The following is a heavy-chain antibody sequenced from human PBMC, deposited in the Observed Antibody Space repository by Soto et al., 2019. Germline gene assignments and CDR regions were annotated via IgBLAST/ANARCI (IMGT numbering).Heavy chain of an antibody. CDR1: GYRFTSYW. CDR2: IYPGDSDT. J-gene: IGHJ6*02. V-gene: IGHV5-51*01. D-gene: IGHD5-18*01. Sequence: GESLKISCKGSGYRFTSYWVVWVRQMPGKGLEWMGIIYPGDSDTRYSPSFQGQVTISADKSISTAYLQWSSLKASDTAMYYCARHPPHTAMSDYGMDVWGQGTTVTVSS. CDR3: ARHPPHTAMSDYGMDV.